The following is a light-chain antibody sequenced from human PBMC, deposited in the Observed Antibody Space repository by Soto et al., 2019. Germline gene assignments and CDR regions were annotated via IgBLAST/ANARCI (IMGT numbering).Light chain of an antibody. V-gene: IGKV1-27*01. J-gene: IGKJ1*01. CDR2: SAS. Sequence: DILMTQSPSSLSASVGDSVTITCRASQGINKDLAWYQQKPGKVPVLLIYSASTLNPGIPSRFSGSGTGTEFTLTISSLQPEDFATYYCQKYYSAPRTFGQGTQVDIK. CDR3: QKYYSAPRT. CDR1: QGINKD.